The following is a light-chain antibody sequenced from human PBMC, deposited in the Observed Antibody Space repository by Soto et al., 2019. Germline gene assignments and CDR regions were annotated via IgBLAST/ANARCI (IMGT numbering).Light chain of an antibody. CDR1: QSVSSY. Sequence: EVVLTQSPATLSLSPGERATLSCRASQSVSSYLAWYQQKPGQAPRLLIYDASNRATGIPARFSGSGSGTDFTLTIISLEPEDFAVYDCQQRSNWLITFGQGTRLEIK. J-gene: IGKJ5*01. CDR3: QQRSNWLIT. CDR2: DAS. V-gene: IGKV3-11*01.